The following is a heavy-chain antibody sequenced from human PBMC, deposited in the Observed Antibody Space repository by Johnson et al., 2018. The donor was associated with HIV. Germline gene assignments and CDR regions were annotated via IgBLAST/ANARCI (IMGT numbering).Heavy chain of an antibody. J-gene: IGHJ3*01. CDR1: GFTFSTFA. CDR2: ISAGGGPT. V-gene: IGHV3-23*01. Sequence: VQLLESGGGVVRPGGSLRLSCAATGFTFSTFAMSWVRQAPGKGLEWVSGISAGGGPTYYGDSVRGRFTVSRDNSKNTLYLQMNSLRAEDTAVYYCAKDRGVARPDAFDVWGQGTTVTVSS. D-gene: IGHD3-10*01. CDR3: AKDRGVARPDAFDV.